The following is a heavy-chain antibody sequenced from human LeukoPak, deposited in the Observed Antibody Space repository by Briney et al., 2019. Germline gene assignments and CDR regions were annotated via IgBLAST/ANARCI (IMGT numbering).Heavy chain of an antibody. CDR1: GYTFTSYY. D-gene: IGHD3-3*01. J-gene: IGHJ5*02. CDR3: ARTRGSRFLEWYPSNWFDP. V-gene: IGHV1-46*01. Sequence: ASVKVSCKASGYTFTSYYMHWVRQAPGQGLEWMGIINPSGGSTSYAQKFQGRVTMTRDTSTSTVYMEPSSLRSEDTAVYYCARTRGSRFLEWYPSNWFDPWGQGTLVTVSS. CDR2: INPSGGST.